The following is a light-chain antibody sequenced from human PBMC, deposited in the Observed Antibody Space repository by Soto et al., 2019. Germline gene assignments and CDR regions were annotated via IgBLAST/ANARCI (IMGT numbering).Light chain of an antibody. CDR3: QQYGSSPTWT. Sequence: ESVSSQSPGTLSLSPGERATLSCRASQSVSSNYLAWYQQKPGQAPRLLIYGASTRASGIPDRFSGSGSGTDFTLTISRLEPEDSAVYYCQQYGSSPTWTFGQGTKVDI. CDR1: QSVSSNY. J-gene: IGKJ1*01. CDR2: GAS. V-gene: IGKV3-20*01.